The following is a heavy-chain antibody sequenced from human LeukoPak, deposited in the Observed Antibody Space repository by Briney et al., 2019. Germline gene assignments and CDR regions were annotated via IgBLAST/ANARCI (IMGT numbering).Heavy chain of an antibody. Sequence: GGSLRLSCVGSGFTFSSYAMSWVRQAPGKGLEWVSVISGSGGSTYHADSVKGRFTISRDNSKNTLYLQMNSQRAEDTAVYYCAKDYGDYYFDYWGQGTLVTVSS. CDR3: AKDYGDYYFDY. V-gene: IGHV3-23*01. CDR2: ISGSGGST. J-gene: IGHJ4*02. D-gene: IGHD4-17*01. CDR1: GFTFSSYA.